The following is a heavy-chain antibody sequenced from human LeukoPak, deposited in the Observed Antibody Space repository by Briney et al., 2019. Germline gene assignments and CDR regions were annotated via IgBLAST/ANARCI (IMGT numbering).Heavy chain of an antibody. CDR1: GGSISSGGYS. CDR3: ARVKGHGDYDY. V-gene: IGHV4-30-2*01. D-gene: IGHD4-17*01. J-gene: IGHJ4*02. Sequence: SQTLSLTCAVSGGSISSGGYSWSWIRQPPGKGLEWIGYIYHSGSTNYNPSLKSRVTISVDKSKNQFSLKLSSVTAADTAVYYCARVKGHGDYDYWGQGTLVTVSS. CDR2: IYHSGST.